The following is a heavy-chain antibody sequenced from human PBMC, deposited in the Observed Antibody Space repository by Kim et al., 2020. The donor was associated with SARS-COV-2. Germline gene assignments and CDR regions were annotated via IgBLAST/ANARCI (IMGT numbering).Heavy chain of an antibody. Sequence: GSLRLSCAASGFNFDDHGMHWVRQAPGKGLEWVAVIWSDASYKYYGDSVKGRFTITRDNSKRMLYLQMNSLTAEDTAVYYCARDSGGSIYYLDYWGQGT. CDR1: GFNFDDHG. CDR2: IWSDASYK. D-gene: IGHD2-21*01. CDR3: ARDSGGSIYYLDY. V-gene: IGHV3-33*01. J-gene: IGHJ4*02.